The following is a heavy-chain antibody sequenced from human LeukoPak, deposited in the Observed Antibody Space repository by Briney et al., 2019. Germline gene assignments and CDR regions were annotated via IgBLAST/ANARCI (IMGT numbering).Heavy chain of an antibody. CDR1: GFTFSSYW. Sequence: GGSLRLSCAASGFTFSSYWMHWVRQAPGKGLVWVSRINSGGSSTNYADSVKGRFTISRDNSKNTLYLQMNSLRAEDTAVYYCAKDGLAAAGWFDYWGQGTLVTVSS. CDR3: AKDGLAAAGWFDY. D-gene: IGHD6-13*01. J-gene: IGHJ4*02. V-gene: IGHV3-74*01. CDR2: INSGGSST.